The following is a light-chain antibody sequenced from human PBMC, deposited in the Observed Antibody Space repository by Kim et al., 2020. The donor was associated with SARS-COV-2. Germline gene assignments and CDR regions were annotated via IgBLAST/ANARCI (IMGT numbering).Light chain of an antibody. CDR1: QDISNY. Sequence: SGSGGDRGTITCKASQDISNYLNWDQQKPGKATKLLIYDASNLETGVPSRFSGSGSGTDFTFTISSLQPEDIATYYCQQYDNLPYTFGQGTKLEI. J-gene: IGKJ2*01. CDR3: QQYDNLPYT. CDR2: DAS. V-gene: IGKV1-33*01.